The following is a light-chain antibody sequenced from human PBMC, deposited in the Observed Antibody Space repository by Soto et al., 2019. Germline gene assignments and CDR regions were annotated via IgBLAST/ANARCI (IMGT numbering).Light chain of an antibody. V-gene: IGLV2-14*01. CDR2: EVT. CDR1: SSDVGNYKY. J-gene: IGLJ1*01. Sequence: QSALTQPASVSGSPGQSITISCTGTSSDVGNYKYVSWYQQHPGKVPKLIIYEVTNRPSGVSNRFSGSKSGNTASLTISGLQAEDEADYYCSSYTTSSTRVFGTGTKLTVL. CDR3: SSYTTSSTRV.